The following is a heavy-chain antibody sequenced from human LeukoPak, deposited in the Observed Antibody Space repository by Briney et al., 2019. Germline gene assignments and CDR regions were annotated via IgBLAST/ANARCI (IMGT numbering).Heavy chain of an antibody. CDR3: ARTHYGGAYGDY. Sequence: PGGSLRLSCAASGYPFSNFLMHWVRQAPGKGLVWVSRINSDGITTTYADSVKGRFTISRDNAKNTLYLQMNSLRAEDTAVYYCARTHYGGAYGDYWGQGTLVTVSS. CDR1: GYPFSNFL. D-gene: IGHD4/OR15-4a*01. J-gene: IGHJ4*02. CDR2: INSDGITT. V-gene: IGHV3-74*01.